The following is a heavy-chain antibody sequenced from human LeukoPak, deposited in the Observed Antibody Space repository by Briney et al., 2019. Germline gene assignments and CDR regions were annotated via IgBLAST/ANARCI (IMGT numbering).Heavy chain of an antibody. CDR2: INSDGSST. D-gene: IGHD1-26*01. J-gene: IGHJ4*02. CDR1: GFTFSSYW. V-gene: IGHV3-74*01. Sequence: GGSLRLSCAASGFTFSSYWMHWVRQAPGKGLVWVSRINSDGSSTSYADSVKGRFTISRDNAKSTLYLQMNSLRAEDTAVYYCARGDGWELLDYWGQGTLVTVSS. CDR3: ARGDGWELLDY.